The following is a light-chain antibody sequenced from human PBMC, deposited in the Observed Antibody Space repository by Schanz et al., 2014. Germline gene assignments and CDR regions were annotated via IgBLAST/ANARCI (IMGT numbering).Light chain of an antibody. CDR1: QSINTY. J-gene: IGKJ2*01. CDR3: QQSYSTPYT. Sequence: DIQMTQSPSSLSASVGDRVTIICRASQSINTYLNWYQQKPGKAPKLLIYAASSLQSGVPSRFSGSGSGTDFTLTISNLQPEDFATYYCQQSYSTPYTFGQGTKLEVK. CDR2: AAS. V-gene: IGKV1-39*01.